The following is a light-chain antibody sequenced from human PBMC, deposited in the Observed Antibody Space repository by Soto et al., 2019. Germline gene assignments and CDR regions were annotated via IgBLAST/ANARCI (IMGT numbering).Light chain of an antibody. V-gene: IGKV2-28*01. CDR3: MQSTQLPPT. Sequence: DIVMTQSPLSLPVTPGEPASISCRSSQSLLHSNVYNYLDWYLQKPGQSPQLLIYLGSNRASGVPDRFSGSGSGTDFTLKISRVEAEDVGVYYCMQSTQLPPTFGQGTRREIK. J-gene: IGKJ5*01. CDR2: LGS. CDR1: QSLLHSNVYNY.